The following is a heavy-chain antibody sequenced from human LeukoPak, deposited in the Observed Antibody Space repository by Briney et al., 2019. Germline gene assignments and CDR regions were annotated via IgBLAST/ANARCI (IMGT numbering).Heavy chain of an antibody. D-gene: IGHD3-10*01. Sequence: PSETLPLTCTVSGGSISSYYWSWIRQPAGKGLEWIGRIYTSGSTNYNPSLKSRVTMSVDTSKNQFSLKLSSVTAADTAVYYCAGDYGSGSYLNWFDPWGQGTLVTVSS. CDR1: GGSISSYY. CDR2: IYTSGST. CDR3: AGDYGSGSYLNWFDP. V-gene: IGHV4-4*07. J-gene: IGHJ5*02.